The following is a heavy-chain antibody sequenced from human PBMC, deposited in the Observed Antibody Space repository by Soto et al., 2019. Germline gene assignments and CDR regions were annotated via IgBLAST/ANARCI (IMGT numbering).Heavy chain of an antibody. CDR1: GFTFSNYA. V-gene: IGHV3-23*01. D-gene: IGHD2-2*01. J-gene: IGHJ3*02. Sequence: LRLSCAASGFTFSNYAMSWVRQAPGKGLEWVSIINSGGNTYYTDSVKGRSTISRDNSKNTLYLQMYSLRVEDTAVYYCAKGRSGSTSWDAFDIWGQGTMVTVSS. CDR2: INSGGNT. CDR3: AKGRSGSTSWDAFDI.